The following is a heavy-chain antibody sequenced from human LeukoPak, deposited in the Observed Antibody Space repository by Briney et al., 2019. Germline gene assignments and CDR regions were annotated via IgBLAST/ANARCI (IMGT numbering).Heavy chain of an antibody. CDR3: ARHLTYPQGFGVGFDP. CDR1: GAPIRSTPYY. J-gene: IGHJ5*02. D-gene: IGHD3-3*01. V-gene: IGHV4-39*01. Sequence: PSETLSLTCTVSGAPIRSTPYYWSWIRQPPGKGLEYIASIYKSGNAYYNPSLKSRVTMAVDLSKNQVSLNLSSVTAADTALYYCARHLTYPQGFGVGFDPWGQGTLVIVSS. CDR2: IYKSGNA.